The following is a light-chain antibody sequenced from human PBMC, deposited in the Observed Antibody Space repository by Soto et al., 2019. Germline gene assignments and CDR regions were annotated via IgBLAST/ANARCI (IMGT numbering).Light chain of an antibody. CDR1: QSLWNNF. CDR2: GAS. V-gene: IGKV3-20*01. CDR3: QQYEIAPKT. Sequence: EMVSTQAAATLSLSPGERATLSCRAIQSLWNNFLAWYQQKPGQAPRLLIYGASSRATGVPDRFSGSGSGTDFTLSISRLESEDFAVYYCQQYEIAPKTFGQGPKVDIK. J-gene: IGKJ1*01.